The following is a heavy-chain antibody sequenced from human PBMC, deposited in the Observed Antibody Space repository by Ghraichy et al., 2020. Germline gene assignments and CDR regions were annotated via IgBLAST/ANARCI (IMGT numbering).Heavy chain of an antibody. D-gene: IGHD3-16*01. J-gene: IGHJ6*03. CDR2: IYTSGST. CDR1: GGSISSGSYY. CDR3: ARDAIGGNYYYMDV. V-gene: IGHV4-61*02. Sequence: SQTLSLTCTVSGGSISSGSYYWSWIRQPAGKGLEWIGRIYTSGSTNYNPSLKSRVTMSVDTSKNQFSLKLSSVTAADTAVYYCARDAIGGNYYYMDVWGKGTTVTVSS.